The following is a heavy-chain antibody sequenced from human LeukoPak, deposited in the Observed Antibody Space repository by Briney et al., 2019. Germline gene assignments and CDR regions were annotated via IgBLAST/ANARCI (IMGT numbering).Heavy chain of an antibody. CDR2: IYYSGST. CDR3: ARDPGRSGWYSNWFDP. J-gene: IGHJ5*02. CDR1: GGSISSSSYY. Sequence: SETLSLTCTVSGGSISSSSYYWGWIRQPPGKGLEWIGSIYYSGSTYYNPSLKSRVTISVDTSKNQFSLKLSSVTAADTAVYYCARDPGRSGWYSNWFDPWGQGTLVTVSS. D-gene: IGHD6-19*01. V-gene: IGHV4-39*07.